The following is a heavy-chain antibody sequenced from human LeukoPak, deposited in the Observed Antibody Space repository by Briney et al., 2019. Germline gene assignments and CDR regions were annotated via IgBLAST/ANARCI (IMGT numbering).Heavy chain of an antibody. J-gene: IGHJ5*02. CDR3: ARDLIAVRPAWFDP. CDR2: ISASSGNT. Sequence: GASVKVSSKASAYTFTTYGISWGRLAPGQGRQRIGWISASSGNTTYAQQFPCRVTMSTDTSMSTAYMELRSLRSDDTAVYYCARDLIAVRPAWFDPWGQGSLVTVSS. D-gene: IGHD3-10*01. V-gene: IGHV1-18*01. CDR1: AYTFTTYG.